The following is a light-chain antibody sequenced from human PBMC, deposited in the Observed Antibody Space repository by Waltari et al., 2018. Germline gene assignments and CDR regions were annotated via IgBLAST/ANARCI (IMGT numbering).Light chain of an antibody. J-gene: IGKJ3*01. CDR2: DAS. CDR3: QQYNNWPRV. CDR1: QSVSSN. V-gene: IGKV3-15*01. Sequence: EIVMTQSPATLSVSPGERATLSCRPSQSVSSNLVWYQQKPGQAPRLLIYDASTRATGIPARFSGSGSGTEFTLTISSLQSEDFAVYHCQQYNNWPRVFGPGTKVDIK.